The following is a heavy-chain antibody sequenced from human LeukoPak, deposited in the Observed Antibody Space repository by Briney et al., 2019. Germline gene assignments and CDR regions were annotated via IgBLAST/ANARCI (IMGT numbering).Heavy chain of an antibody. CDR2: IYTSGDT. Sequence: SETLSLTCTVSGASISGSYWSWIRQPAGKGLEWIGRIYTSGDTNYNPSLKSRVTMSVDTSKNEVSLKLSSVTAADTAVYYCARVLFYGSGSYVSWFDPWGQETLVTVSS. CDR1: GASISGSY. D-gene: IGHD3-10*01. V-gene: IGHV4-4*07. CDR3: ARVLFYGSGSYVSWFDP. J-gene: IGHJ5*02.